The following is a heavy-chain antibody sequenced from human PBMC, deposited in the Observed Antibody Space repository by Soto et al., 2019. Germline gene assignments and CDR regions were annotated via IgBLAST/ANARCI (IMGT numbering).Heavy chain of an antibody. J-gene: IGHJ6*02. CDR1: GGTFSSYA. D-gene: IGHD6-19*01. Sequence: SVKVFCKASGGTFSSYAISWVRQAPGQGLEWMGGVIPIFGTANYAQKFQGRVTITADESTSTAYMELSSLRSEDTAVYYCARANSSGLYYYYGMDVWGQGTTVTVSS. V-gene: IGHV1-69*13. CDR3: ARANSSGLYYYYGMDV. CDR2: VIPIFGTA.